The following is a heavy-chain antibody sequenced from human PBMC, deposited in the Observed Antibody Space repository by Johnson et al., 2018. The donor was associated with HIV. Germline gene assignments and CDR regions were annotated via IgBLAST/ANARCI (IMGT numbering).Heavy chain of an antibody. Sequence: QVQLVESGGGVVQPGRSLRLSCAASGFTFSYYAMHWVRQAPGKGLEWVAVISYDGSNKYYADSVKGRFTISRDNYKNTLYLQMKSLRAEDTAVYYCAKGRSGTTASIDAFDIWGQGTMVTVSS. CDR2: ISYDGSNK. CDR1: GFTFSYYA. D-gene: IGHD1-7*01. CDR3: AKGRSGTTASIDAFDI. J-gene: IGHJ3*02. V-gene: IGHV3-30-3*01.